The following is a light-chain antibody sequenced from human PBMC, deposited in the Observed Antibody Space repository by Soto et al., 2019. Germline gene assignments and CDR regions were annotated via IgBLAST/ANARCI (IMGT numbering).Light chain of an antibody. CDR1: QRITTY. CDR2: TSG. Sequence: DIHMTQSPSSLSASVGDRVTVSCRASQRITTYVNWYQQKPGEAPKLLITTSGTLQRGVPSRFSGSGSGTDFTLTISSLQPADLATYFCQQTYSTPYTFGQGTKLEIK. J-gene: IGKJ2*01. CDR3: QQTYSTPYT. V-gene: IGKV1-39*01.